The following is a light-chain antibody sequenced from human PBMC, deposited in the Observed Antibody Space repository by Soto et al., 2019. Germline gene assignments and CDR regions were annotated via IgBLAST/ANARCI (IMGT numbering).Light chain of an antibody. CDR3: QQYDNSRT. J-gene: IGKJ1*01. Sequence: DVQLTQSPSTLSASVGDRVTITCRASQSIGTWLGWYHQKPGGAPRLLIYDVSNLESGVPSRFSGSGSGPEFTLTISSLQPEDFGIYYCQQYDNSRTFGQGTKVDIK. V-gene: IGKV1-5*01. CDR1: QSIGTW. CDR2: DVS.